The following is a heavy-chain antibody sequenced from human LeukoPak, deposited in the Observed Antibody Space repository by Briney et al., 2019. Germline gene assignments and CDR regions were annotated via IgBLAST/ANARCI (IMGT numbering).Heavy chain of an antibody. D-gene: IGHD2-21*02. Sequence: GGSLRLSCAASGITVSSNYMSWVRQAPGKGLERVSVIYSGGSTYYADSVKGRFTISRDNGKNSLSLQMNSLRAEDTAVYYCARDRGGRVVVTATYFDSWGQGTLVTVSS. CDR2: IYSGGST. J-gene: IGHJ4*02. V-gene: IGHV3-66*01. CDR1: GITVSSNY. CDR3: ARDRGGRVVVTATYFDS.